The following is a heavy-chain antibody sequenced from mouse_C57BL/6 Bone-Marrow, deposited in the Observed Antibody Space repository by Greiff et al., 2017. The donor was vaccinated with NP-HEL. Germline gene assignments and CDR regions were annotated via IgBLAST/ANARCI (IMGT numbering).Heavy chain of an antibody. J-gene: IGHJ4*01. D-gene: IGHD2-4*01. Sequence: EVKVVESGGGLVQPGGSLSLSCAASEFTFTDYYMSWVRQPPGKALEWLGFIRNKANGYTTEYSASVKGRFTISRDNSQSILYLQMNALRAEDSATYYCARSIYYDYADDPFYAMDYWGQGTSVTVSS. CDR2: IRNKANGYTT. V-gene: IGHV7-3*01. CDR1: EFTFTDYY. CDR3: ARSIYYDYADDPFYAMDY.